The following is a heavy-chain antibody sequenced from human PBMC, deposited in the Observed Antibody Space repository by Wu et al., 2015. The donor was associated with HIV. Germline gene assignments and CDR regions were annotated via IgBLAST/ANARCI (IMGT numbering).Heavy chain of an antibody. CDR1: GGTLNNYA. V-gene: IGHV1-69*11. Sequence: QVQLVQSGSEVKKPGSSVKVSCRASGGTLNNYAVSWVRQAPGQGLEWMGGIIPLLGTPNYAQNFQGRLTITADESTSTAYMELSSLRSEDTAVYYCARGGYYDSSGYYFYYYYMDVWGRGTTVIVSS. J-gene: IGHJ6*03. CDR2: IIPLLGTP. D-gene: IGHD3-22*01. CDR3: ARGGYYDSSGYYFYYYYMDV.